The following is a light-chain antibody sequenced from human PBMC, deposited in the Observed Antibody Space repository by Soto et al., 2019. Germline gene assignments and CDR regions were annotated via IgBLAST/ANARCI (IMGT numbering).Light chain of an antibody. CDR2: VPS. Sequence: DIQMTQSPSSLSASVGDRVTITCRASQDIRNDLGWCQQKPGEAPKRLIFVPSTVQSGVPPRFSGSVSGTEFALTISSLQPEDFATYYCLQHNSYPLTFGGGTKVEIK. CDR3: LQHNSYPLT. V-gene: IGKV1-17*01. CDR1: QDIRND. J-gene: IGKJ4*01.